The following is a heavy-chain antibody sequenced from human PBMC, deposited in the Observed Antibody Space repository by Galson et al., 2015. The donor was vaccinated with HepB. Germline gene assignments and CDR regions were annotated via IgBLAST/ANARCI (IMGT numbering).Heavy chain of an antibody. V-gene: IGHV4-61*02. J-gene: IGHJ3*02. Sequence: TLSLTCTVSGGSISRGPYYWSWIRQPAGKGLEWIGRIYTSGSTNYNPSLESRVTMSVDTSKNQFSLKLRSVTAADTAVYYCARDYPTERDAYDIWGQGTMVTVSS. CDR3: ARDYPTERDAYDI. CDR1: GGSISRGPYY. CDR2: IYTSGST.